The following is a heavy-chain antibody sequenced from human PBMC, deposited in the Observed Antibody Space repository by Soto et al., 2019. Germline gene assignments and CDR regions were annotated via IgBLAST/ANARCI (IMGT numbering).Heavy chain of an antibody. Sequence: QVQLQESGPGLVKPSETLSLTCTVSGGSINNYYWSWIRQPPGKGLEWIGYIYYSGSTNYNPSLXIXAXIXXDTSKNQFSLKLSSVTAADTAVYYCARRYGGNFDYWGQGTLVTVSS. CDR3: ARRYGGNFDY. V-gene: IGHV4-59*01. J-gene: IGHJ4*02. D-gene: IGHD1-26*01. CDR2: IYYSGST. CDR1: GGSINNYY.